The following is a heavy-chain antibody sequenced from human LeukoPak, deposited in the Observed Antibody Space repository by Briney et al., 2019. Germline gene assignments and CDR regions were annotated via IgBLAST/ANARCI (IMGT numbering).Heavy chain of an antibody. CDR1: GFTFSSYA. V-gene: IGHV3-23*01. J-gene: IGHJ4*02. CDR3: ASPFNPYQLLSADY. CDR2: ISGSGGST. Sequence: PGGSLRLSCAASGFTFSSYAMSWVRQAPGKGLEWVSAISGSGGSTYYADSVKGRFTISRDNSKNTLYLPMNSLRDEDTAVYYCASPFNPYQLLSADYWGQGTLVTVSS. D-gene: IGHD2-2*01.